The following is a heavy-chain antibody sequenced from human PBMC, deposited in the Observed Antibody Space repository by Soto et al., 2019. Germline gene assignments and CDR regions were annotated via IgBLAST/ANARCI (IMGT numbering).Heavy chain of an antibody. CDR1: GFTLSSYS. V-gene: IGHV3-48*01. CDR2: ISSNSDTV. J-gene: IGHJ1*01. CDR3: ARVGLKFLLGGEFFQV. Sequence: VYLVESGGGLVQPGGSLRLSCTASGFTLSSYSMNWVRQAPGKGPEWVSHISSNSDTVDYADSVKGRFTISRDNARNSLSLQMNSLRAKDTAVYYCARVGLKFLLGGEFFQVWGQGTLVTVSS. D-gene: IGHD3-16*01.